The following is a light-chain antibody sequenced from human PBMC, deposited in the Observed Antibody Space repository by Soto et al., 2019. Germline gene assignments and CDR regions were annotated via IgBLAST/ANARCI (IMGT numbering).Light chain of an antibody. CDR2: DVS. CDR1: SSDVGGYNY. CDR3: SSYTSSSLGVV. J-gene: IGLJ2*01. V-gene: IGLV2-14*03. Sequence: QSVLTQPASVSGSPGQSITISCTGTSSDVGGYNYVSWYQQYPGKAPKLMIYDVSGRPSGVSNRFSGSKSGNTASLTISGLQAEGEADYYCSSYTSSSLGVVFGGGTKLTVL.